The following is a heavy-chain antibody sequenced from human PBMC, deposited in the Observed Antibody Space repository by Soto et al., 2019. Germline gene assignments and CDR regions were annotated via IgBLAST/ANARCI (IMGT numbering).Heavy chain of an antibody. Sequence: GSLRLSCAASVFSCRNACMSWVRQAPGKGLEWVGHIKSQGDGGTRDYAAPVKGRFTISRDDSKNTLFLQMNSLKNEDTAVYFCTTDLQAYCDGTTCYAGNYYYDDMDVWGQGTTVTVSS. CDR1: VFSCRNAC. V-gene: IGHV3-15*01. J-gene: IGHJ6*02. D-gene: IGHD2-2*01. CDR3: TTDLQAYCDGTTCYAGNYYYDDMDV. CDR2: IKSQGDGGTR.